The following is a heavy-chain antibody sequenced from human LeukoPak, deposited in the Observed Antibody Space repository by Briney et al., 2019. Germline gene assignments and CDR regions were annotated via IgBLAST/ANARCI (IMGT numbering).Heavy chain of an antibody. D-gene: IGHD4-17*01. V-gene: IGHV3-9*01. CDR2: ISWNSGGSI. J-gene: IGHJ4*02. CDR3: AKLYGDYSY. Sequence: GGSLRLSCAASGFTFDDYAMHWVRQAPGKGLEWVSGISWNSGGSIGYADSVKGRFTISRDNAKNTLYLQMNSLRAEDTAVYYCAKLYGDYSYWGQGTLVTVSS. CDR1: GFTFDDYA.